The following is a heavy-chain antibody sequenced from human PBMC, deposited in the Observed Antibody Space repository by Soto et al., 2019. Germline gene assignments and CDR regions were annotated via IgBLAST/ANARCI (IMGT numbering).Heavy chain of an antibody. CDR3: ARQRSSAWTDASDV. J-gene: IGHJ3*01. Sequence: PGESQKISCQGSGYPFLNYWIGWVRQMPGRGLEWMGIIYPGDSDTRYSPSFQGQVTISADRSISTAYLQWSSLKASDTAKYYCARQRSSAWTDASDVWGQGTMVTVSS. V-gene: IGHV5-51*01. CDR1: GYPFLNYW. D-gene: IGHD3-16*01. CDR2: IYPGDSDT.